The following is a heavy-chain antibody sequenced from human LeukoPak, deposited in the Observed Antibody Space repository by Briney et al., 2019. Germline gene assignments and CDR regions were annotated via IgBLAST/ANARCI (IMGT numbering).Heavy chain of an antibody. V-gene: IGHV3-74*01. CDR3: VSFYETN. J-gene: IGHJ4*02. D-gene: IGHD2-2*01. CDR2: VNSDGSWT. Sequence: GGSLRLSCAASGNYWMHWVRQAPGKGRVWVSHVNSDGSWTSHADTVKGRFTTSKDNTKNTVYLQMNNLRTEDTAVYYCVSFYETNWGRGTLVTVSS. CDR1: GNYW.